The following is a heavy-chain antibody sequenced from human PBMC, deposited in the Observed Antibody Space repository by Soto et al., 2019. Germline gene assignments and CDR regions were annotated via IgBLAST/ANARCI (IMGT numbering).Heavy chain of an antibody. CDR1: GYTFTSYG. CDR3: ARGRYGDY. CDR2: ISAHNGNT. D-gene: IGHD1-1*01. Sequence: QVHLVQSGAEVKKPGASVKVSCKGSGYTFTSYGITWVRQAPGQGLEWMGWISAHNGNTDYAQKLQGRVTVTRDTSTSTAYMELTSLRSAATAVYYCARGRYGDYWRQGALVTVSS. J-gene: IGHJ4*02. V-gene: IGHV1-18*01.